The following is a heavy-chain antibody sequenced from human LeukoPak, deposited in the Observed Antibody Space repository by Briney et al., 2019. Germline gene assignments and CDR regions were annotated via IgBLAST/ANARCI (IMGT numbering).Heavy chain of an antibody. CDR3: ARDYASDC. V-gene: IGHV3-48*03. CDR2: ISRSGDTI. Sequence: GGSLRLSCAASGFTFRRYEMNWVRQAPGKGLEWVSYISRSGDTIYFADSVKGRFTISRDNAKNSLYLQMSSLRAEDTAVYYSARDYASDCWGQGTLVTVSS. D-gene: IGHD3-10*01. CDR1: GFTFRRYE. J-gene: IGHJ4*02.